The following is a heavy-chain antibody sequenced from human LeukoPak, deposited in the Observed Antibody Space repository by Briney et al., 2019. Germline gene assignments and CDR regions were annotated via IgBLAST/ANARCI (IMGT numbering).Heavy chain of an antibody. CDR1: GFTFSSDW. Sequence: GGSLRLSCAASGFTFSSDWMTWVRQAPGKGLEWVSYISSSSSTIYYADSVKGRFTISRDNAKNSLYLQMNSLRAEDTAVYYCARVGGITGTVSNWFDPWGQGTLVTVSS. D-gene: IGHD1-7*01. J-gene: IGHJ5*02. V-gene: IGHV3-48*01. CDR2: ISSSSSTI. CDR3: ARVGGITGTVSNWFDP.